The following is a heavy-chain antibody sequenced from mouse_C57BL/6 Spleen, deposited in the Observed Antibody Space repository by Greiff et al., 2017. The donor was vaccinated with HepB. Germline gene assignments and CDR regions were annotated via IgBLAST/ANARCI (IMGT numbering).Heavy chain of an antibody. Sequence: LVESGAELVRPGASVTLSCKASGYTFTDYEMHWVKQTPVHGLEWIGAIDPETGGTAYNQKFKGKAILTADKSSSTAYMELRSLTSEDSAVYYCTRKGTSSYYAMDYWGQGTSVTVSS. V-gene: IGHV1-15*01. CDR2: IDPETGGT. J-gene: IGHJ4*01. D-gene: IGHD1-1*01. CDR1: GYTFTDYE. CDR3: TRKGTSSYYAMDY.